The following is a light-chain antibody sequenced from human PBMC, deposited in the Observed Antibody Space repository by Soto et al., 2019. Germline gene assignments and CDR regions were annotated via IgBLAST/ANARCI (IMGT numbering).Light chain of an antibody. Sequence: IQLTQSTSSLSASVGYRVTITCRASQGIISALAWYQQKPGKAPKLLIYATSSLQSGVPSRFSGSGSGTDFTLTISSLQPEDFATYYCQQSYSTPPGTFGQGTKVAIK. V-gene: IGKV1-39*01. CDR3: QQSYSTPPGT. J-gene: IGKJ1*01. CDR1: QGIISA. CDR2: ATS.